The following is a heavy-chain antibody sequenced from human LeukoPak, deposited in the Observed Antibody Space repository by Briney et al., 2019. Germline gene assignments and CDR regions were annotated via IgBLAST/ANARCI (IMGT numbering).Heavy chain of an antibody. V-gene: IGHV1-8*03. J-gene: IGHJ6*03. Sequence: ASVKVSCKASGYTFTGYYMHWGRQAPGQGLEWMGWMNPKSGNTGYALKFQGRVTITRNTSISTAYMELSSLTSEDTAVYYCAREKRSRSWAMDVWGKGTTVTVSS. CDR1: GYTFTGYY. CDR2: MNPKSGNT. CDR3: AREKRSRSWAMDV. D-gene: IGHD6-13*01.